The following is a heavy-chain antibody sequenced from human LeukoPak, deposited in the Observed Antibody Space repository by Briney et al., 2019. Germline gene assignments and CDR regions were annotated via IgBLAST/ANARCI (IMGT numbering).Heavy chain of an antibody. Sequence: KPSGTLSLTCAVYGGSFSGYYWSWIRQPPGKGLEWIGEINHSGSTNYNPSLKSRVTISVDTSKNQFSLKLSSVTAADTAVYYCAREVEMATIIDYWGQGTLVTVSS. V-gene: IGHV4-34*01. D-gene: IGHD5-24*01. CDR1: GGSFSGYY. CDR3: AREVEMATIIDY. J-gene: IGHJ4*02. CDR2: INHSGST.